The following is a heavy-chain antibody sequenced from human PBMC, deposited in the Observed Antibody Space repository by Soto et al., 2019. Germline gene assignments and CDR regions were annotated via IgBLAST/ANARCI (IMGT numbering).Heavy chain of an antibody. CDR2: INIGGDTT. V-gene: IGHV3-23*01. CDR3: AKLLVTQMPYYYYGLDV. Sequence: GSLLLSCRVSGFTFSNYAMSWVRQAPGKGLEWVSAINIGGDTTYYADSVKGRFTMSRDNSKNTLYLQMNSLRAEDTAVYYCAKLLVTQMPYYYYGLDVWGQGTKVTVSS. D-gene: IGHD2-21*02. CDR1: GFTFSNYA. J-gene: IGHJ6*02.